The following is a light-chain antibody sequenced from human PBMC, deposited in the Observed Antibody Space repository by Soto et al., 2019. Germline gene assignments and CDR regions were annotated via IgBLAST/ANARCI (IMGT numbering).Light chain of an antibody. Sequence: EIAMTQSPGTLSVSPGERATVSCRASQSISTELAWYQQIPGQPPRILIYSASTRATGVPARFTGSGSGSEFTLTISGLQSEDFAIYYCQQGHNWPLTFGQGTRLEI. CDR2: SAS. CDR3: QQGHNWPLT. J-gene: IGKJ2*01. V-gene: IGKV3-15*01. CDR1: QSISTE.